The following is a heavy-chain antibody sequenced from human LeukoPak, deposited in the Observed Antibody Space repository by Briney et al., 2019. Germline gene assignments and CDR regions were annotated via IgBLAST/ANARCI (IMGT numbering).Heavy chain of an antibody. V-gene: IGHV1-69*13. CDR3: ASLEPYYYDSSGYAHPRNHYYFDY. CDR2: IIPIFGTA. Sequence: ASVKVSCKASGGTFSSYAISWVRQAPGQGLEWMGGIIPIFGTANYAQKFQGRVTITADESTSTAYMELSSLRSEDTAVYYCASLEPYYYDSSGYAHPRNHYYFDYWGQGTLVTVSS. CDR1: GGTFSSYA. D-gene: IGHD3-22*01. J-gene: IGHJ4*02.